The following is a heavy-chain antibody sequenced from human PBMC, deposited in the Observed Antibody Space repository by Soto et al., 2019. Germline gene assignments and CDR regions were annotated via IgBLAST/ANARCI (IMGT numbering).Heavy chain of an antibody. CDR1: GFTFSDYY. V-gene: IGHV3-11*01. CDR2: ISSSGSST. J-gene: IGHJ4*02. D-gene: IGHD3-3*01. CDR3: ARTPYYDFWSGYLDY. Sequence: GGSLRLSCAASGFTFSDYYMSWIRQAPGKGLEWVSYISSSGSSTYYADSVKGRFTISRDNAKNSPYLQMNSLRAEDTAVYYCARTPYYDFWSGYLDYWGQGTLVTVSS.